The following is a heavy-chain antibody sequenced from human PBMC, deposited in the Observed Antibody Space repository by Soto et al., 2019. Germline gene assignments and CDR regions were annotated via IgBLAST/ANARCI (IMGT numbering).Heavy chain of an antibody. Sequence: QVQLQESGPGLVQPSQTLSLACTVSGDSISSGGYYWSWIRQHPGKGLEWIGYIYYSGSTFYNPSLQSRVTMSVDTSKNEFSLNLSSVTAAETAVYYCARGLSVTLFDFWGQGTLVTVSS. CDR2: IYYSGST. J-gene: IGHJ4*02. CDR1: GDSISSGGYY. V-gene: IGHV4-31*03. D-gene: IGHD4-17*01. CDR3: ARGLSVTLFDF.